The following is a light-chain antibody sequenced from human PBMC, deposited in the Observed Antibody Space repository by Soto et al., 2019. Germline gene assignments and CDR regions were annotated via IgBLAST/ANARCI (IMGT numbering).Light chain of an antibody. CDR3: QEYDSYSYA. J-gene: IGKJ2*01. CDR2: DAT. Sequence: DLQMTQSPSTLSASVGDRVTITCRASESVGMWLAWYQQKPGKAPKLLMYDATTLESVVPSRFSGRSSDTDFTLTISGLQPDDFATYYCQEYDSYSYAFGQGTKVE. CDR1: ESVGMW. V-gene: IGKV1-5*01.